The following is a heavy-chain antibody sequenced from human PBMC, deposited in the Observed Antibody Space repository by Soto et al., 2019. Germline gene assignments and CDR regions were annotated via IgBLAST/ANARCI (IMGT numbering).Heavy chain of an antibody. Sequence: EVQLVESGGGLVQPGGSLKLSCAASGFTFSGSAMHWVRQASGKGLEWVGRIRSKANSYATAYAASVKGRFTISRDDSKNTAYLHMNSLKTEDTAVYYCAIGVVISKPLDYWGQGTLVTVSS. CDR1: GFTFSGSA. J-gene: IGHJ4*02. CDR3: AIGVVISKPLDY. V-gene: IGHV3-73*01. D-gene: IGHD3-3*01. CDR2: IRSKANSYAT.